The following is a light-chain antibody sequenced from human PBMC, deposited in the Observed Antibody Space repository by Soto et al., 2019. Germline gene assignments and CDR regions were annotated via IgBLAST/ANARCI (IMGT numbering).Light chain of an antibody. V-gene: IGKV3-15*01. J-gene: IGKJ5*01. CDR2: GAS. CDR3: QQYNNWPSIT. CDR1: QSVSSN. Sequence: EIVMTQSPATLSVSPGERATLSCRASQSVSSNLAWYQQKPGQAPRLLIYGASTRATGIPARFSGSGSGTEFTLTISSLQSEDFAVYHCQQYNNWPSITFGQGTRPEIK.